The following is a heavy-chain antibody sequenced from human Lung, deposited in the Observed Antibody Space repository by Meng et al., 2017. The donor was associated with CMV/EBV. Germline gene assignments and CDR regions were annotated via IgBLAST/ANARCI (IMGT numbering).Heavy chain of an antibody. V-gene: IGHV4-39*07. CDR3: AREEYYYGSGRDY. Sequence: SETLSLXXTVSGGSISSSSYYWGWIRQPPGKGLERIGSIYYSGSTYYNPSLKSRVTISVDTSKNQFSLKLSSVTAADTAVYYCAREEYYYGSGRDYWGQGXLVTVSS. CDR1: GGSISSSSYY. D-gene: IGHD3-10*01. J-gene: IGHJ4*02. CDR2: IYYSGST.